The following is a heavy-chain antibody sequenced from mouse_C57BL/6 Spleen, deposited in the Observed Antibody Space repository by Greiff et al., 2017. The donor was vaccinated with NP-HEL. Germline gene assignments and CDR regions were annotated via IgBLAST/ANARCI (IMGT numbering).Heavy chain of an antibody. CDR2: INPYNGDT. V-gene: IGHV1-20*01. J-gene: IGHJ4*01. CDR1: GYSFTGYF. D-gene: IGHD2-4*01. Sequence: EVQLQQSGPELVKPGDSVKISCKASGYSFTGYFMNWVMQSHGKSLEWIGRINPYNGDTFYNQKFKGKATLTVDKSSSTAHMELRSLTSEDSAVYYCARCDYDKGYAMDYWGQGTSVTVSS. CDR3: ARCDYDKGYAMDY.